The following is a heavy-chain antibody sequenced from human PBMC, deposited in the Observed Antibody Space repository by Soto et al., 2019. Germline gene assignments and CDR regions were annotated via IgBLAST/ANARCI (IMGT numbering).Heavy chain of an antibody. V-gene: IGHV3-7*01. J-gene: IGHJ5*02. Sequence: EVQVVESGGGLVQPGGSLRLSCAASGFTFSKYWMSWVGQAPGKGLEWVANIKEDGSEKYYVDSVKGRFTISRDNAKNSLYLQMNSLRAEDTAVYYCARVPVKVAAGTAWLDPWGQGTLVTVSS. D-gene: IGHD6-13*01. CDR2: IKEDGSEK. CDR3: ARVPVKVAAGTAWLDP. CDR1: GFTFSKYW.